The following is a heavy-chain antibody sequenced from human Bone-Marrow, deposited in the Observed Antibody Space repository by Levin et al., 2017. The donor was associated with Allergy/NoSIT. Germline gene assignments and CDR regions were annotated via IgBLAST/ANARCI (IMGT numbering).Heavy chain of an antibody. Sequence: PGGSLRLSCAASGLRFGDAWMSWVRQAPGKGLEWVGRVKSKGAGGTSEYAAPAKGRFSISRDDSKNTVYLQMNSLTTGDTAMYYCINFNAYDAFAIWGQGTMVTVSS. CDR2: VKSKGAGGTS. CDR3: INFNAYDAFAI. D-gene: IGHD2-21*01. V-gene: IGHV3-15*01. J-gene: IGHJ3*02. CDR1: GLRFGDAW.